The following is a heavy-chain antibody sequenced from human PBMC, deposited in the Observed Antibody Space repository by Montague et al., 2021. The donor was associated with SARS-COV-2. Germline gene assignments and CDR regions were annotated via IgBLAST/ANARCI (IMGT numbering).Heavy chain of an antibody. Sequence: SETLYLTCTVSGGSISSSNYYWDWIRQPPGKGLEWIGSIYDSGSTYYNPSLKSRVTISVDTSKNHISLKLSSVTAADTAVYYCARRGRKLLPVATTIGGFDIWGQGTMVTVSS. V-gene: IGHV4-39*02. CDR3: ARRGRKLLPVATTIGGFDI. D-gene: IGHD5-12*01. CDR2: IYDSGST. CDR1: GGSISSSNYY. J-gene: IGHJ3*02.